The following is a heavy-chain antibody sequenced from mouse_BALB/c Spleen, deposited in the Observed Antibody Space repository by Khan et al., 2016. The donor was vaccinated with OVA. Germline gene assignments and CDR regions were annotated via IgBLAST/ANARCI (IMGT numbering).Heavy chain of an antibody. V-gene: IGHV9-4*02. Sequence: VQLVQSGPELKKPGETVRISCKASGYTFTTAGIQWVQKMPGKGLKWIGWINTHSGVPKYAEDFKGRFAFSLEISVSTAYLQITNLTNEDTTTYFCARGGAAYYRNDGGAMEYWGQGTSVTVSA. J-gene: IGHJ4*01. CDR2: INTHSGVP. CDR1: GYTFTTAG. CDR3: ARGGAAYYRNDGGAMEY. D-gene: IGHD2-14*01.